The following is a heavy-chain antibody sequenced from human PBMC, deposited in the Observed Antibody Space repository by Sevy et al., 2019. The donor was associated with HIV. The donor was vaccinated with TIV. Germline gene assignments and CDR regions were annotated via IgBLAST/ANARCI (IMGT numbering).Heavy chain of an antibody. CDR2: IKSKTDGGPT. CDR3: TTGSQYYYDSSQEDAFDI. V-gene: IGHV3-15*01. J-gene: IGHJ3*02. CDR1: GFTFSTYA. D-gene: IGHD3-22*01. Sequence: GGSLRLTCAASGFTFSTYAMSWVRQAPGKGLEWVGRIKSKTDGGPTDYAAPVKGRFTISREDSKNTPYLQMNSLKNEDTAVYYCTTGSQYYYDSSQEDAFDIWGQGTMVTVSS.